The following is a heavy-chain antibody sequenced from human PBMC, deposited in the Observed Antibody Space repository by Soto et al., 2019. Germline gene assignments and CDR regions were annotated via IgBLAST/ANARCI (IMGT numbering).Heavy chain of an antibody. V-gene: IGHV3-74*03. Sequence: EVQVVESGGGLVQPGGSLRLSCAASGFTFSSYWMHWVRQAPGKGLVWVSRISTDGSSTTYADSVKGRFVISGDNAKNTVYLQMNSLTADDTAVYFCGRDCMLRGSDSNWFDPWGQGALVTVSS. CDR1: GFTFSSYW. J-gene: IGHJ5*02. D-gene: IGHD3-10*01. CDR2: ISTDGSST. CDR3: GRDCMLRGSDSNWFDP.